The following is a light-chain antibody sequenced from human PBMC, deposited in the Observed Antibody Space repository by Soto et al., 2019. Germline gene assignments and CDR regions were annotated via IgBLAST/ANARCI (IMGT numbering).Light chain of an antibody. CDR1: ESIARH. CDR2: AAF. CDR3: QQTSTALSLT. Sequence: DLQMTQSPSSLSASVGDRVTITCRASESIARHLNWYQQKPGKAPKLLIYAAFSLQNGVPSRFRGGGSDTDFTLTISNLQPEDFSACYCQQTSTALSLTFGQGTRLEIK. J-gene: IGKJ5*01. V-gene: IGKV1-39*01.